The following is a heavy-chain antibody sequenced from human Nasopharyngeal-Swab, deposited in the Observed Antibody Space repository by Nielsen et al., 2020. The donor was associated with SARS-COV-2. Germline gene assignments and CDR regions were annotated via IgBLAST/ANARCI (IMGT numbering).Heavy chain of an antibody. V-gene: IGHV1-58*01. CDR2: IVVGSGNT. D-gene: IGHD6-19*01. CDR1: GFTFTSSA. CDR3: AVASSGWYFPQGAFDI. J-gene: IGHJ3*02. Sequence: SVKVSCKASGFTFTSSAVQWVRQARGQRLEWIGWIVVGSGNTNYAQKFQERVTITTDMSTSTAYMELSSLRSEDTAVYYCAVASSGWYFPQGAFDIWGQGTMVTVSS.